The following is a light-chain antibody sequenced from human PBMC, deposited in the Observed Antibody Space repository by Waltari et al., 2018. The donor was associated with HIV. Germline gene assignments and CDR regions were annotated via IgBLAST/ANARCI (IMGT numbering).Light chain of an antibody. Sequence: QSVLTQPPSASGTPGQRVTISCSGSSSNIGSNYVFWYQQLPGTAPKLVIYRNNQRPSGCPDRFSGSKSGTSASLAISGLRSEDESDYDCAAWDDSLRGLVFGGGTKLTVL. CDR3: AAWDDSLRGLV. CDR2: RNN. CDR1: SSNIGSNY. J-gene: IGLJ3*02. V-gene: IGLV1-47*01.